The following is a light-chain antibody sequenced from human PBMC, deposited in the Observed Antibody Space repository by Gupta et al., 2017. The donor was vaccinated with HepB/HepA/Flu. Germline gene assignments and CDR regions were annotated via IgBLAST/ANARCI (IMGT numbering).Light chain of an antibody. Sequence: PVLTHTSSASASLGSSVKLTCTLSSGHSSYIIAWHQQQTGKAPRYLMKLEGSGSYNKGSGVPDRFSGSSSGADRYLTISNLQSEDEADYYCETWDSNTHEFGGGTKLTVL. CDR3: ETWDSNTHE. J-gene: IGLJ3*02. CDR1: SGHSSYI. CDR2: LEGSGSY. V-gene: IGLV4-60*03.